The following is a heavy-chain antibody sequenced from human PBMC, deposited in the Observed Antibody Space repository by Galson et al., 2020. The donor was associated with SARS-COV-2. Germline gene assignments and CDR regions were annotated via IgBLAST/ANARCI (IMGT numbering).Heavy chain of an antibody. D-gene: IGHD3-9*01. CDR3: TLDDILTGSRFVY. Sequence: GESLKISCTASGFTFGDYAMSWFRQAPGKGLEWVGFIRSKAYGGTTEYAASVKGRFTISRDDSKSIAYLQMNSLKTEDTAVYYCTLDDILTGSRFVYWGQGTLVTVSS. CDR1: GFTFGDYA. J-gene: IGHJ4*02. CDR2: IRSKAYGGTT. V-gene: IGHV3-49*03.